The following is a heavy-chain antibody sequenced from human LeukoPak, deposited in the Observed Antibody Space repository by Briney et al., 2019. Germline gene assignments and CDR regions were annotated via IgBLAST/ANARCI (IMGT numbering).Heavy chain of an antibody. Sequence: GGSLRLSCAASGFTFSSYSMNWVRQAPGKGLEWVSSISSSSSYIYYADSVKGRFTISRDNAKSSLYLQMNSLRAEDTAVYYCARTPIAAAGTPDYWGQGTLVTVSS. CDR3: ARTPIAAAGTPDY. J-gene: IGHJ4*02. V-gene: IGHV3-21*01. CDR2: ISSSSSYI. D-gene: IGHD6-13*01. CDR1: GFTFSSYS.